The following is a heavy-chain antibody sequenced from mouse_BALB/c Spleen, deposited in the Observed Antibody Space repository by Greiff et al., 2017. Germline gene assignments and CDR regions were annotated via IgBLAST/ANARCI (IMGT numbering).Heavy chain of an antibody. J-gene: IGHJ4*01. CDR3: PYGSYAMDY. Sequence: VQLQQSGAELAKPGASVKMSCKASGYTFTSYWMHWVKQRPGQGLEWIGYINPSTGYTEYNQKFKDKATLTADKSSSTAYMQLSSLTSEDSAVYYCPYGSYAMDYWGQGTSVTVSS. CDR1: GYTFTSYW. D-gene: IGHD1-1*01. CDR2: INPSTGYT. V-gene: IGHV1-7*01.